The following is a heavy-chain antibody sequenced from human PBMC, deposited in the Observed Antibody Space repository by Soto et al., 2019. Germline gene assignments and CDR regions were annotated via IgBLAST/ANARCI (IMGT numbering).Heavy chain of an antibody. CDR2: IIPIFGTA. V-gene: IGHV1-69*01. CDR1: GGTFSSYA. J-gene: IGHJ4*02. Sequence: QVQLVQSGAEVKKPGSSVKVSCKASGGTFSSYAISWVRQAPGQGLEWMGGIIPIFGTANYAQKFQGRVTITADESTSTAYMELSSLRSEDTAVYYCARSPTQDSSGWEPPGVHYFDYWGQGTLVTVSS. CDR3: ARSPTQDSSGWEPPGVHYFDY. D-gene: IGHD6-19*01.